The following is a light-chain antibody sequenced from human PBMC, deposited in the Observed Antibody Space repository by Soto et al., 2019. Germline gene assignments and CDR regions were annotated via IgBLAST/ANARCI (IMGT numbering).Light chain of an antibody. V-gene: IGKV3-15*01. Sequence: EIVMTQSPATLSVSPGERATLSCRASQSVSSNLAWYQQKPGQAPRLLIYGASTRATGIPARFSGSGSGTEXTLTISSLQSEDFAVYYCQQYNNWPPPLTFGGGTKVEIK. CDR2: GAS. CDR3: QQYNNWPPPLT. J-gene: IGKJ4*01. CDR1: QSVSSN.